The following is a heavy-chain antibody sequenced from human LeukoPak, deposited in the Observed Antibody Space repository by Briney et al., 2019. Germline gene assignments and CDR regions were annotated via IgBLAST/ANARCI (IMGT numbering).Heavy chain of an antibody. CDR2: IDPSDSYT. J-gene: IGHJ4*02. CDR3: ARRETLKQQLALDY. V-gene: IGHV5-10-1*01. CDR1: GYSFTSYW. D-gene: IGHD6-13*01. Sequence: GESLKISCKGSGYSFTSYWISWVRQLPGKGLGWVGRIDPSDSYTNYSPSFQGHVTISADKSISTAYLQWSSLKASDTAMDYCARRETLKQQLALDYWGQGTLVTVSS.